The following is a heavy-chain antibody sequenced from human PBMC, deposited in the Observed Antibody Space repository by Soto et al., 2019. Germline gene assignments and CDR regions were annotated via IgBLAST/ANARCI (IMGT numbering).Heavy chain of an antibody. Sequence: VKLLESGGCLVQPGGSLRLSCAASGFTFSSYAMNWVRQAPGKGLEWVSRISGSGGDSWYADSVKGRITISRDTARNTLFLQMSSLRVEDTAVYYCAKGMAATVAGHAFDSWGQGTMVTVSS. V-gene: IGHV3-23*01. CDR3: AKGMAATVAGHAFDS. CDR1: GFTFSSYA. J-gene: IGHJ3*02. D-gene: IGHD6-13*01. CDR2: ISGSGGDS.